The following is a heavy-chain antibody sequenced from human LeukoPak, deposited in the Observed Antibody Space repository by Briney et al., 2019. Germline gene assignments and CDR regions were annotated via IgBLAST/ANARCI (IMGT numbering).Heavy chain of an antibody. CDR1: GGTFSSYV. V-gene: IGHV1-69*13. CDR3: AIPSDGYSSSFDY. CDR2: IIPIFGTA. D-gene: IGHD6-13*01. Sequence: SVKVSCKASGGTFSSYVISWVRQAPGQGLEWMGGIIPIFGTANYAQKFQGRVTITADESTSTAYMELSSLRSEDTAVYYCAIPSDGYSSSFDYWGQGTLVTVSS. J-gene: IGHJ4*02.